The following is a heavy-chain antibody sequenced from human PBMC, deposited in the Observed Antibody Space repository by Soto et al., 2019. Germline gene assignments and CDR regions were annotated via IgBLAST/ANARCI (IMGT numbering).Heavy chain of an antibody. CDR1: GVTFTSSA. J-gene: IGHJ6*02. CDR2: IVVGSGNT. CDR3: AQEDSSSWHYYSGMDV. V-gene: IGHV1-58*02. Sequence: SVKVCCKASGVTFTSSAMQWVRQARGQRLEWIGWIVVGSGNTNYAQKFQERVTITRDMSTSTAYMELNSLRAEATAVYYCAQEDSSSWHYYSGMDVWGHGTTVTVS. D-gene: IGHD6-13*01.